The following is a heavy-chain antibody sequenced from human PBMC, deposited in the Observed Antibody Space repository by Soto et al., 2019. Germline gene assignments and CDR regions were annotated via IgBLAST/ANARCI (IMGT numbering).Heavy chain of an antibody. V-gene: IGHV1-46*01. Sequence: ASVKVSCKASGYTFTSYYIHWVRQAPGQGLEWMGIFNPTGDTASYAQKLQGRVTMTRDTSTGTAYMELSSLRSEDTAVYYCARGREGYCSGGSCPGGDAFDIWGQGTMVTVSS. D-gene: IGHD2-15*01. CDR2: FNPTGDTA. J-gene: IGHJ3*02. CDR1: GYTFTSYY. CDR3: ARGREGYCSGGSCPGGDAFDI.